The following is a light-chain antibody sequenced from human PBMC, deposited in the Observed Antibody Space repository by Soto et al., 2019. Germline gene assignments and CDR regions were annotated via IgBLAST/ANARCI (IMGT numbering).Light chain of an antibody. CDR1: QTISTY. J-gene: IGKJ2*01. Sequence: DIPMTQSPSSLSESVGDRVTITCRASQTISTYLNWYQQKPGKAPRLLIYDASSLLSGVPSRFSGSGSGTDFTLTIASLQPEDFSTYYCQQSDSTPYTFGQGTKVEI. CDR3: QQSDSTPYT. V-gene: IGKV1-39*01. CDR2: DAS.